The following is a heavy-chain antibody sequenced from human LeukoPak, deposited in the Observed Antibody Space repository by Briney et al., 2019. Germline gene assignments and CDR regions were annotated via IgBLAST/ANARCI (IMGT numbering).Heavy chain of an antibody. CDR3: ARDLNMVREPAYYFDY. Sequence: GGSLRLSCAASGFTFSNYAMSWIRQAPGKGLEWVSYISSSGSTIYYADSVKGRFTISRDNAKNSLYLQMNSLRAEDTAVYYCARDLNMVREPAYYFDYWGQGTLVTVSS. D-gene: IGHD3-10*01. J-gene: IGHJ4*02. CDR1: GFTFSNYA. CDR2: ISSSGSTI. V-gene: IGHV3-11*01.